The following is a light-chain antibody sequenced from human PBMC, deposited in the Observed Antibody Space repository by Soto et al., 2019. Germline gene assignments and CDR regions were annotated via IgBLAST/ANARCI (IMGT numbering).Light chain of an antibody. CDR1: QSVSSN. CDR3: QQYDNWPPT. Sequence: EIVMTESPATLSVSQGERATLSCRASQSVSSNLAWYQQKPGQAPRLLIYGASTRATGIPARFRGSGSGTDFTLTISSLEPQDSAMRYCQQYDNWPPTFGGETKVDIK. V-gene: IGKV3D-15*01. CDR2: GAS. J-gene: IGKJ4*01.